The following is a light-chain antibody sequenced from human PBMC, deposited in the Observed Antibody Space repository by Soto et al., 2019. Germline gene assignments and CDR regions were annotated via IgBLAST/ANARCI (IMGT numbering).Light chain of an antibody. Sequence: QSVLTQPRSVSGSPGQSVTISCTGTSSDIGAYNYVSWYQQHPDKAPKLMIYHVSKRPSGVPDRFSGSKSGNAASLTISGLQAEDEADYYCCTDAGTYKVFGNGTKVTVL. CDR1: SSDIGAYNY. J-gene: IGLJ1*01. V-gene: IGLV2-11*01. CDR3: CTDAGTYKV. CDR2: HVS.